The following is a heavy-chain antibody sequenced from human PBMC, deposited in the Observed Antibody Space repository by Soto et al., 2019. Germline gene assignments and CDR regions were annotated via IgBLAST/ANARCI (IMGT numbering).Heavy chain of an antibody. CDR2: ISSSSSSI. D-gene: IGHD3-10*01. Sequence: EVQLVESGGGLVQPGGSLRLSCAASGFTLSSYSMNWVRQAPGKGLEWVAYISSSSSSIYYADSVKGRFTISRDNAKNSLYLQMNRLRGEDTAVYYCAGDRGSGSSMAVWGQGTTVTVSS. V-gene: IGHV3-48*01. CDR1: GFTLSSYS. CDR3: AGDRGSGSSMAV. J-gene: IGHJ6*02.